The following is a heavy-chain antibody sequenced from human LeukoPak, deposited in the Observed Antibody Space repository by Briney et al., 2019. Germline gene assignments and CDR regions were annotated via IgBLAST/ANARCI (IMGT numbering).Heavy chain of an antibody. J-gene: IGHJ4*02. D-gene: IGHD2-2*01. CDR1: GFTFSSYG. CDR2: ISSTGSTI. V-gene: IGHV3-48*04. CDR3: ARETDSTLFDY. Sequence: GGSLRLSCAASGFTFSSYGMNWVRQAPGKGLEWVSYISSTGSTIYYADSVKGRFTVSRDNAKNSLYLQMSSLRAEDTAVYYCARETDSTLFDYWGQGTLVTVSS.